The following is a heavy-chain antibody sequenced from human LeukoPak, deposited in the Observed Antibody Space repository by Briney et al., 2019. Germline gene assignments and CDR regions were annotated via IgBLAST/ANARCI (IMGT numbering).Heavy chain of an antibody. CDR3: ARDSRGYSGPLNAFDI. CDR1: GFTFSSYA. V-gene: IGHV3-30-3*01. CDR2: ISYDGSNK. Sequence: GGSLRLSCAASGFTFSSYAMHWVRQAPGKGLEWVAVISYDGSNKYYADSVKGRFTISRDNSKNTLYLQMNSLRAEDTAVYYCARDSRGYSGPLNAFDIWGQGTMVTVSS. J-gene: IGHJ3*02. D-gene: IGHD5-12*01.